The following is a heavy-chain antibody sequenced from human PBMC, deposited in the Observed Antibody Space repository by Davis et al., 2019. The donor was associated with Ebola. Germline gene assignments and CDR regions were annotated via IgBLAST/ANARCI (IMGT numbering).Heavy chain of an antibody. D-gene: IGHD6-13*01. V-gene: IGHV3-48*01. Sequence: PGGSLRLSCAASGFTFSSYSMNWVRQAPGKGLEWVSYISSSSSTIYYADSVKGRFTISRDNAKNSLYLQMNSLRAEDTAVYYCARAGQQLEPGGMDVWGQGTTVTVSS. CDR1: GFTFSSYS. CDR3: ARAGQQLEPGGMDV. J-gene: IGHJ6*02. CDR2: ISSSSSTI.